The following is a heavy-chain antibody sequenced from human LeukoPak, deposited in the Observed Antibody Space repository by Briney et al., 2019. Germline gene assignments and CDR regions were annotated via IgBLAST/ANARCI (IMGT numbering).Heavy chain of an antibody. Sequence: PGGSLTLSCVASGFTFSNYAMSWVRQTPGKGLEWVSGISDNDGTTYYTDSVKGRFTISRDNSKDTVSLQMNNLKAADTALYFCVRHDSYIPFWGQGSLVTVSS. CDR2: ISDNDGTT. J-gene: IGHJ1*01. CDR3: VRHDSYIPF. V-gene: IGHV3-23*01. D-gene: IGHD3-10*01. CDR1: GFTFSNYA.